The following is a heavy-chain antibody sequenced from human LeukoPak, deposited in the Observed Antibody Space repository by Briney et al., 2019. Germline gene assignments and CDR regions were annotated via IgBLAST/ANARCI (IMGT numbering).Heavy chain of an antibody. V-gene: IGHV3-48*03. CDR2: ISSSGAAI. J-gene: IGHJ4*02. CDR3: ALLAVASDFDY. D-gene: IGHD6-19*01. Sequence: PGGSLRLSCAVSGFPFSIYEMNWVRQAPGKGLEWVSNISSSGAAIYYADSVRGRFTISRDNAKNSLYLQMNSLRAEDTAVYYCALLAVASDFDYWGQGALVTVSS. CDR1: GFPFSIYE.